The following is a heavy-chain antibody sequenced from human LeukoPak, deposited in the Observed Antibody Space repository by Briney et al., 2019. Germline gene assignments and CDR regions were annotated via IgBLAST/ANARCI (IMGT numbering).Heavy chain of an antibody. CDR2: INPSGGST. V-gene: IGHV1-46*01. D-gene: IGHD6-13*01. Sequence: GASVKVSCKASGYTFTSYYMHWVRQAPGQGLEWMGIINPSGGSTSYAQKFQGRVTITRDMSTSTVYMELSSLRSEDTAVYYCARDAGSSWLYYYYYMDVWGKGTTVTVSS. CDR3: ARDAGSSWLYYYYYMDV. J-gene: IGHJ6*03. CDR1: GYTFTSYY.